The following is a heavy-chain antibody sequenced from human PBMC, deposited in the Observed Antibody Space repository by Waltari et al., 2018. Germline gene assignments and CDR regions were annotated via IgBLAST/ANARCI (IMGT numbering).Heavy chain of an antibody. CDR2: VNPNGGST. V-gene: IGHV1-46*04. Sequence: QVQLVQSGAEVKKPGASVKVSCKASGYTFTDFYMHWVRQAPGQGLEWMGIVNPNGGSTTYAQKLQDRVTMTRDMSTSTVYMELSSLRSEDTAVYYCARAGSTLIWGVAEWGQGTLVTVSS. J-gene: IGHJ4*02. CDR3: ARAGSTLIWGVAE. D-gene: IGHD2-2*01. CDR1: GYTFTDFY.